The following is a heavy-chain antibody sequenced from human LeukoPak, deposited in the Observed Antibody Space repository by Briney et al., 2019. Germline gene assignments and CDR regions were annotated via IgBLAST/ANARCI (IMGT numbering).Heavy chain of an antibody. CDR1: GGSFSGYY. V-gene: IGHV4-34*01. CDR2: INHSGST. CDR3: ARVGIAAAGTTYYYGMDV. D-gene: IGHD6-13*01. J-gene: IGHJ6*02. Sequence: SETLSLTCAVYGGSFSGYYWSWIRQPPGKGLEWIGEINHSGSTNYNPSLKSRVTISVDTSKNQLSLKLSSVTAADTAVYYCARVGIAAAGTTYYYGMDVWGQGTTVTVSS.